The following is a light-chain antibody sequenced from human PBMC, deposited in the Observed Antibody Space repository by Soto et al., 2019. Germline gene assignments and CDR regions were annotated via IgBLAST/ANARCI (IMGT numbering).Light chain of an antibody. Sequence: EIVMTQSPATLSVSPGERATLSCRASQSVSSNLAWYQQKPGQAPRLLIYGASTRATGIPARFSGSGSGTEFTLTISSLQSEDFAVYYCQQYNNWPRTFGQVTNV. CDR3: QQYNNWPRT. CDR1: QSVSSN. J-gene: IGKJ1*01. V-gene: IGKV3-15*01. CDR2: GAS.